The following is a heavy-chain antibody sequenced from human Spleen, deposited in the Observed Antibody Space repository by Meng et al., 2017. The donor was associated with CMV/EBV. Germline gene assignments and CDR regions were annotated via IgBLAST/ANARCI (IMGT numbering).Heavy chain of an antibody. D-gene: IGHD4-11*01. CDR2: IRGSGDTS. CDR3: AKWNDYIAFDY. J-gene: IGHJ4*02. Sequence: GGSLRLSCAASGFAFSKYAMSWVRQAPGKGLEWVSGIRGSGDTSYYADSVKGRFTISRDNSKNMLVLRMDSLRAEDTAVYYCAKWNDYIAFDYWGQGTLVTVSS. V-gene: IGHV3-23*01. CDR1: GFAFSKYA.